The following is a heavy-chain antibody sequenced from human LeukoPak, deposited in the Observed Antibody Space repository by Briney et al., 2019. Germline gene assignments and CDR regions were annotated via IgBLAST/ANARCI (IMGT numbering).Heavy chain of an antibody. V-gene: IGHV3-7*01. CDR1: GINFSNYW. CDR2: IKQDGSEK. J-gene: IGHJ4*02. Sequence: GGSLRLSCAASGINFSNYWLTWVRQAPGQGLEWVANIKQDGSEKHYVDSVKGRFTISRDNAKNSLYLQMNSLRAEDTAVYYCARDRQIAYWGQGTLVTVSS. CDR3: ARDRQIAY.